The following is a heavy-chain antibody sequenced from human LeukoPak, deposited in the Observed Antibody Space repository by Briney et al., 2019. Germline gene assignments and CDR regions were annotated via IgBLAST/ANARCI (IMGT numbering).Heavy chain of an antibody. CDR2: ISWNSGSI. J-gene: IGHJ4*02. Sequence: GGSLRLSCAASGFTFDDYAMHWVRHAPGKGLEWVSGISWNSGSIGYADSVKGRFTISRDNAKNSLYLQMNSLRAEDTVLYYCAKDLSGWVSYYFDYWGQGTLVTVSS. CDR3: AKDLSGWVSYYFDY. V-gene: IGHV3-9*01. D-gene: IGHD6-19*01. CDR1: GFTFDDYA.